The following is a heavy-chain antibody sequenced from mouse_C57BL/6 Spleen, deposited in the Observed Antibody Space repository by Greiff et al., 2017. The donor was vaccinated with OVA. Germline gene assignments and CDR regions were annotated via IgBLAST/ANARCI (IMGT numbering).Heavy chain of an antibody. Sequence: QVQLQQSGPELVKPGASVKISCKASGYAFSSSWMNWVKQRPGKGLEWIGRIYPGDGDTNYNGKFKGKATLTADKSSSTAYMQLSSLTSEDSAVYFCAREAQAPYYFCCWGQGTTLSVSS. CDR1: GYAFSSSW. J-gene: IGHJ2*01. D-gene: IGHD3-2*02. CDR2: IYPGDGDT. CDR3: AREAQAPYYFCC. V-gene: IGHV1-82*01.